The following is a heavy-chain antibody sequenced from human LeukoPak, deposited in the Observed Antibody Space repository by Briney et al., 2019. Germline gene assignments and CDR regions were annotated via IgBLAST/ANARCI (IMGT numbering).Heavy chain of an antibody. J-gene: IGHJ5*02. CDR2: MWYDGSNK. V-gene: IGHV3-33*01. CDR3: ARDREWQYYYDSSGYYPNGFWFDP. Sequence: GGSLRLSCAASGFTFSSYGMHWVRQAPGKGLEWVAVMWYDGSNKYYADSVKGRFTISRDNSKNTLYLQMNSLRAEDTAVYYCARDREWQYYYDSSGYYPNGFWFDPWGQGTLVTVSS. CDR1: GFTFSSYG. D-gene: IGHD3-22*01.